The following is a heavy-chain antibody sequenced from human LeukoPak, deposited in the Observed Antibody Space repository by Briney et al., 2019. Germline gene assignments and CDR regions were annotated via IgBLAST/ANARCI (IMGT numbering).Heavy chain of an antibody. V-gene: IGHV3-30*19. CDR3: ARKASYGDYFDY. Sequence: GGSLRLSCAASGFTFSNYGMHWVRQAPGKGLEWVAVISYDGSNKYYADSVKGRFTISRDNSKNTLYLQMNSLRAEDTAVYYCARKASYGDYFDYWGQGTLVTVSS. CDR2: ISYDGSNK. D-gene: IGHD4-17*01. CDR1: GFTFSNYG. J-gene: IGHJ4*02.